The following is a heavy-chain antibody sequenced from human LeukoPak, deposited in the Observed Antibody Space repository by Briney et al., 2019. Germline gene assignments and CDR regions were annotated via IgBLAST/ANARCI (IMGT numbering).Heavy chain of an antibody. CDR3: AKDRATYYYDSSGFRDAFDI. CDR1: GFTFSSYA. Sequence: GGSLRLSCAASGFTFSSYAMTWVRQAPGKGLEWVSVIYSGGSTYYADSVKGRSTISRDNSKNTLYLQMNSLRAEDTAVYYCAKDRATYYYDSSGFRDAFDIWGQGTMVTVSS. D-gene: IGHD3-22*01. J-gene: IGHJ3*02. CDR2: IYSGGST. V-gene: IGHV3-23*03.